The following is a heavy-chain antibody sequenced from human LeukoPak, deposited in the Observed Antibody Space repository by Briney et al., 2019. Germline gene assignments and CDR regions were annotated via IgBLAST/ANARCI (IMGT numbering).Heavy chain of an antibody. D-gene: IGHD3-3*01. J-gene: IGHJ4*02. Sequence: GSSVKVSCKASGGTFSSYAISWVRQAPGQGLEWMGGIIPIFGTANYAQKFQGRVTITADESTSTAYMELSSLRSEDTAVYYCARDLGTIFGVVNRYYFDYWGQGTLATVSS. CDR3: ARDLGTIFGVVNRYYFDY. CDR1: GGTFSSYA. V-gene: IGHV1-69*01. CDR2: IIPIFGTA.